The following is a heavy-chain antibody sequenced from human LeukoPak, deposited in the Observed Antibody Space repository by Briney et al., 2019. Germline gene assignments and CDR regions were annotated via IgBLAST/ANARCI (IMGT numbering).Heavy chain of an antibody. V-gene: IGHV4-34*01. CDR3: ARKGIAVTDSHWFFDL. J-gene: IGHJ2*01. CDR1: GGSLSGYY. D-gene: IGHD6-19*01. CDR2: MNHSGST. Sequence: SETLSLTCAVYGGSLSGYYWSWIRQPPGKGLEWIGEMNHSGSTNYNPSLKSRVTISVDTSKNQFSLKLSSVTAADTAVYYCARKGIAVTDSHWFFDLWGRGTLVTVSS.